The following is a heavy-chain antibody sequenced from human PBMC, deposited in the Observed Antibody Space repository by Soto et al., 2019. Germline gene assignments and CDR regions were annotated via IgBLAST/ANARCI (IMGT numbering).Heavy chain of an antibody. CDR2: ISSSSSYI. J-gene: IGHJ4*02. D-gene: IGHD1-26*01. Sequence: GGSLRLSCAASGFTFSSYSMNWVRQDPGKGREWFSSISSSSSYIYYADSVKGRFTISRDNAKNSLYPQMNSLRAEATAVYYCARDVRGGSYYGFDYWGQGTLVTVSS. V-gene: IGHV3-21*01. CDR1: GFTFSSYS. CDR3: ARDVRGGSYYGFDY.